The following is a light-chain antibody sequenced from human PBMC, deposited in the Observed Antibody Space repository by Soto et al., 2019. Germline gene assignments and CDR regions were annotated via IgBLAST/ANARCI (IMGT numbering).Light chain of an antibody. CDR3: QQSYSTRLT. J-gene: IGKJ4*01. V-gene: IGKV1-39*01. Sequence: DIQMTQSPSSLSASVGDRVTITCRASQSISSYLNWYQQKPGKAPKLLIYAASSLQSGVPSRFSGSGSGTDFTLTIISLQPEDLATYYCQQSYSTRLTFGGGTKVEIK. CDR1: QSISSY. CDR2: AAS.